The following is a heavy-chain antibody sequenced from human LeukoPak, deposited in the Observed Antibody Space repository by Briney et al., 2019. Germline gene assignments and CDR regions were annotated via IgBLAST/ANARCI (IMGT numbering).Heavy chain of an antibody. Sequence: ASVKVSCKASGYTFTSYDINWVRQATGQGLEWMGWISAYNGNTNYAQKLQGRVTMTTDTSTSTAYMELRSLRSDDTAVYYCARETDPYGDYHGDDYWGQGTLVTVSS. J-gene: IGHJ4*02. CDR1: GYTFTSYD. CDR2: ISAYNGNT. D-gene: IGHD4-17*01. CDR3: ARETDPYGDYHGDDY. V-gene: IGHV1-18*01.